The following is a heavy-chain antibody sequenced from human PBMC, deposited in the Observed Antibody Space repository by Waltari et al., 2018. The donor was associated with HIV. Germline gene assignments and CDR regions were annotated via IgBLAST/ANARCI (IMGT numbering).Heavy chain of an antibody. CDR3: VTLYKQSPLYSNF. V-gene: IGHV1-24*01. Sequence: QVPLIQSAIDMTTPAASVPIACKVPGYPCSDLSMQWVRQGPGHRLEWMGGFDPKNGKPVYSQRFWGRVSLAEDTSEDTAYLELNRLTSDDTAVYYCVTLYKQSPLYSNFWGQGTLVTVSP. CDR2: FDPKNGKP. D-gene: IGHD2-15*01. J-gene: IGHJ1*01. CDR1: GYPCSDLS.